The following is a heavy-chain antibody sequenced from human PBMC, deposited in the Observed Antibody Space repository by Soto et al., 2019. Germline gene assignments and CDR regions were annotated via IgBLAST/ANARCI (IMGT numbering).Heavy chain of an antibody. J-gene: IGHJ6*03. Sequence: QVQLLESGGGVVQPGRSLRLSCEASGFTFSSYAMHWFRQAPGKGLEWVAVISHDGNVNYYSESVKGRFTMSRDNSKDTLYLQMGSLRPEDTAVYFCAKDEYSESSFYYFMDIWGKGTPVTVSS. CDR2: ISHDGNVN. CDR1: GFTFSSYA. V-gene: IGHV3-30*15. D-gene: IGHD4-4*01. CDR3: AKDEYSESSFYYFMDI.